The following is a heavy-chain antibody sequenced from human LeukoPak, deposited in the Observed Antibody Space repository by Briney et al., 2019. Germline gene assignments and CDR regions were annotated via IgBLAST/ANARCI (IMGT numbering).Heavy chain of an antibody. CDR1: GGSFSGYY. V-gene: IGHV4-34*01. Sequence: NPSETLSLTCAVYGGSFSGYYWSWIRQPPGKGLEWIGEINHSGSTNYNPSLKSRVTISVDTSKNQFSLKLSSVTAADTAVYYCARGGYYDSSGYRRFDYWGQGTLVTVSS. D-gene: IGHD3-22*01. CDR3: ARGGYYDSSGYRRFDY. CDR2: INHSGST. J-gene: IGHJ4*02.